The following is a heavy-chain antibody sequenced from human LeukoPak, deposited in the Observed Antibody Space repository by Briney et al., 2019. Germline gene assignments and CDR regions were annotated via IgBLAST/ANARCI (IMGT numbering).Heavy chain of an antibody. CDR1: GYTLTELS. V-gene: IGHV1-24*01. Sequence: AASVKVSFKVSGYTLTELSMHWVRQAPGKGLEWMGGFDPEDGETIYAQEFQGRVTMTEDTSTDTAYMELSSLRSEDTAVYYCATSARHIVVVITTSGLFDYWGQGTLVTVSS. J-gene: IGHJ4*02. D-gene: IGHD3-22*01. CDR3: ATSARHIVVVITTSGLFDY. CDR2: FDPEDGET.